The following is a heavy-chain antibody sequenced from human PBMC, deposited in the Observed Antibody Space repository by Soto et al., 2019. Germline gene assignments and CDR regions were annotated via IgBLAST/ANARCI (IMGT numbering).Heavy chain of an antibody. D-gene: IGHD3-10*01. CDR2: ISKDGSKK. J-gene: IGHJ3*02. CDR1: GFMFSGFG. V-gene: IGHV3-30*18. Sequence: QVHLVESGGGVVQPGRSLRLSCAASGFMFSGFGMHWVRQAPDKGLQWVAGISKDGSKKYYADSVKGRFTISRDNSKKTLYLQMNSLRAEDTAVYYCANPSGYYFGLGSHDEASDMWGQGTGVTVFS. CDR3: ANPSGYYFGLGSHDEASDM.